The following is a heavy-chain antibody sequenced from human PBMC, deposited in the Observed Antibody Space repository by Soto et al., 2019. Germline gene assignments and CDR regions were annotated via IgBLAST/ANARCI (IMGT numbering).Heavy chain of an antibody. CDR1: GYAFSTYY. CDR2: INPSGGST. V-gene: IGHV1-46*01. Sequence: ASVKVSCKASGYAFSTYYMHWVRQAPGQGYEWMGIINPSGGSTTYAQKFQGRVTMTRDTSTTTVYMELSSLKSEDTAVYYCARYDYNGYYFDYWGQGTLVTVSS. CDR3: ARYDYNGYYFDY. D-gene: IGHD4-4*01. J-gene: IGHJ4*02.